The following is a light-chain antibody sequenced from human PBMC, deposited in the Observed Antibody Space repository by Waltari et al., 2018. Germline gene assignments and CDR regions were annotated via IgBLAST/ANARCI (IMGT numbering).Light chain of an antibody. J-gene: IGKJ1*01. V-gene: IGKV3-20*01. Sequence: EIVLTQSPGTLSLSPGDRATLSRRASQSVSRTLAWYQQKPGQAPRLRIYDASSRATGIPDRFSGSGSGTDFSLTISRLEPEDFAVYYCQKYGTLPATFGQGTKVEIK. CDR1: QSVSRT. CDR2: DAS. CDR3: QKYGTLPAT.